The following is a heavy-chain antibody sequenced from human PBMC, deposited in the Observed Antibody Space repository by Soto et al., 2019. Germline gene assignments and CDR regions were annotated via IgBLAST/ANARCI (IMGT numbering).Heavy chain of an antibody. V-gene: IGHV1-3*04. CDR2: INTGNGNT. CDR3: ATLCGGACFTDY. D-gene: IGHD2-21*02. CDR1: GYTFTSYT. Sequence: QVQLVQSGAEVKKPGASVKVSCRASGYTFTSYTMHWVRRAPGQRLEWMGWINTGNGNTKYSQKFQGRVTITRDTSASTAYMELSSLRSEDTAVYYCATLCGGACFTDYWGQGTLVTVSS. J-gene: IGHJ4*02.